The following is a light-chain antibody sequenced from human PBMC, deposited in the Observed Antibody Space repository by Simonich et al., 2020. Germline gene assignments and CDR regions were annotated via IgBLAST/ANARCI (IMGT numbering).Light chain of an antibody. Sequence: NFMLTQPHSVSESPGKTVTISCTRSSGSIARNYVQWYQQRPGSSPTTVIYEDNQRPSGVPDRFSGSIDSSSNSASRTISGLKTEDEADYYCQSYDSSSWVFGGGTKLTVL. J-gene: IGLJ3*02. CDR1: SGSIARNY. CDR3: QSYDSSSWV. V-gene: IGLV6-57*01. CDR2: EDN.